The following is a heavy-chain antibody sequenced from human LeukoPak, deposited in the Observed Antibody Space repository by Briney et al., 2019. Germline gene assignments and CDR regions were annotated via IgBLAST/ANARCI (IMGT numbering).Heavy chain of an antibody. CDR1: GGSISSGGYS. Sequence: SETLSLTCTVSGGSISSGGYSWSWIRQPPGKGLEWIGYIYHNGSTYYNPSLKSRVTISVDRSKNQFSLKLSSVTAADTAVYYCARWIQLWFYFDYWGQGTLVTVSS. J-gene: IGHJ4*02. CDR3: ARWIQLWFYFDY. V-gene: IGHV4-30-2*01. CDR2: IYHNGST. D-gene: IGHD5-18*01.